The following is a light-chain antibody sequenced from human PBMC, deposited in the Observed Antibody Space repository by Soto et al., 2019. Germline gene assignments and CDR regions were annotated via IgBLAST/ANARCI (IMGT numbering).Light chain of an antibody. CDR3: LQDNSYPLT. CDR2: AAS. J-gene: IGKJ4*01. CDR1: QGISSY. V-gene: IGKV1-9*01. Sequence: DIHLTQSPSFLSASVGDRVTITCRASQGISSYLAWYQQKPGKAPKLLIYAASTLQSGVPSRFSGSGSGTEFTLTISSLQPEDFATYYCLQDNSYPLTFGGGTKVDIK.